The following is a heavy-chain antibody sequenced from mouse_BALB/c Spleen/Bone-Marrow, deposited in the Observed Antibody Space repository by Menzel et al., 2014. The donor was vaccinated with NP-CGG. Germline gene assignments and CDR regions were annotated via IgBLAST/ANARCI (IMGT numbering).Heavy chain of an antibody. CDR2: IRLKSNNYAT. CDR1: GFTFSNYW. D-gene: IGHD2-1*01. J-gene: IGHJ4*01. CDR3: TRGIYYGNYYAMDY. Sequence: EVKLVESGGGLVQPGGSMKLSCVASGFTFSNYWMNWVRQSPEKGLEWVAEIRLKSNNYATHYAESVKGRFTISRDDSKSSVYLQMNNLRAEDTGIYYCTRGIYYGNYYAMDYWGQGTSVTVSP. V-gene: IGHV6-6*02.